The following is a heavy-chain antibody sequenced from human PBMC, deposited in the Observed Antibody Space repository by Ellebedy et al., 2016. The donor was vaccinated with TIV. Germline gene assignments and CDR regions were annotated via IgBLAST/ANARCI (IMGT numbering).Heavy chain of an antibody. CDR2: ISGGGDRT. D-gene: IGHD3-22*01. CDR1: GFTFGSFA. Sequence: GGSLRLSCAASGFTFGSFAMHWVRQAPGKGLEWLSVISGGGDRTYEADAVKGRFTITRDNYKNTLYLQMDRLRAEDTAVYYCSKGTSSGFNYDRVGSEYWGQGTLVTVSS. CDR3: SKGTSSGFNYDRVGSEY. J-gene: IGHJ4*02. V-gene: IGHV3-23*01.